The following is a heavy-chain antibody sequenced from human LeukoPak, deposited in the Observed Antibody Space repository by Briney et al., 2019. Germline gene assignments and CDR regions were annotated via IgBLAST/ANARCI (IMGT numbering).Heavy chain of an antibody. Sequence: GGSLRLSCAASGFTFSDHGMNWVRQAPGKGLEWVANIKKDGSEKYYVDSVKGRFTISRDNAKNSLYLQMDSLGAEDTAVYYCARVYYSYYYMDVWGKGTTVTVSS. V-gene: IGHV3-7*01. J-gene: IGHJ6*03. CDR2: IKKDGSEK. CDR3: ARVYYSYYYMDV. CDR1: GFTFSDHG.